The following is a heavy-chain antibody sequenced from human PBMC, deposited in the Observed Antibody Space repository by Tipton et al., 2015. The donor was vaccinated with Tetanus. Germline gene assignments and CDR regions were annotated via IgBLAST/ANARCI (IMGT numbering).Heavy chain of an antibody. V-gene: IGHV3-43*01. J-gene: IGHJ6*02. CDR1: GGSFSGFY. Sequence: LSLTCAVYGGSFSGFYWSWIRQPPGKGLEWVSLISWDGGTTYYADSVKGRFTISRDNSKSSLYLQMNSLRTEDAALYYCAKAPFCSGGSCYFYYGLDVWGQGTTVTVSS. CDR3: AKAPFCSGGSCYFYYGLDV. D-gene: IGHD2-15*01. CDR2: ISWDGGTT.